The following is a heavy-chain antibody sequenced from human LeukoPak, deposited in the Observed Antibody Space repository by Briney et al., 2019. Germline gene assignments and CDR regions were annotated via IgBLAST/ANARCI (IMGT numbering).Heavy chain of an antibody. D-gene: IGHD1-1*01. Sequence: PSETLSLTCTVSGGSISSYYWSWVRQPPGKGLEWIGYIYTSGSTNYNPSLKSRVTISVDTSKNQFSLKLSSVTAADTAVYYCARLDWNDAGYDAFDIWGQGTMVTVSS. CDR3: ARLDWNDAGYDAFDI. J-gene: IGHJ3*02. V-gene: IGHV4-4*09. CDR2: IYTSGST. CDR1: GGSISSYY.